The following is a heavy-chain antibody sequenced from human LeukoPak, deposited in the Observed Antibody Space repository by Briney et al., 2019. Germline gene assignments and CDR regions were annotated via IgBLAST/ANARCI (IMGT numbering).Heavy chain of an antibody. D-gene: IGHD1-26*01. CDR3: ARDLRGNRGSLDY. CDR1: GFTFGSYG. Sequence: GRSLRLSCAASGFTFGSYGMHWIRQAPGKGLEWVAVIWYDGSNKYYADSVKGRFTISRDNSKNTLYLQMNSLRAEDTAVYYCARDLRGNRGSLDYWGQGTLVTVSS. CDR2: IWYDGSNK. V-gene: IGHV3-33*01. J-gene: IGHJ4*02.